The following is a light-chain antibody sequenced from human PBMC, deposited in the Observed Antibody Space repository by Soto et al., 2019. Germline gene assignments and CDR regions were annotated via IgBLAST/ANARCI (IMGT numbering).Light chain of an antibody. CDR2: DAS. CDR1: QDISNY. CDR3: QQYDNLRVT. Sequence: DIQMAQSPSSLSASVGDRVTITCQASQDISNYLNWYQQKPGKAPKLLIYDASNLEIGVPSRFSGGGSGTDFTFTISSLQPEDIATYYCQQYDNLRVTFGGGTKVEIK. J-gene: IGKJ4*01. V-gene: IGKV1-33*01.